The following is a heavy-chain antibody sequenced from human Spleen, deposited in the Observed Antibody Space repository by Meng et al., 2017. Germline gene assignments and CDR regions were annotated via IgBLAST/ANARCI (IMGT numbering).Heavy chain of an antibody. CDR3: ARGPTTMAHDFDY. CDR2: IYHSGST. CDR1: GGSITNNNW. V-gene: IGHV4-4*02. Sequence: QVQLQESGPGLVKPSGTLSLTCSVSGGSITNNNWWLWVRQPPGKGLEWIGEIYHSGSTNYNPSLKSRVTISVDTSKNQFSLKLTSVTAADTAVYYCARGPTTMAHDFDYWGQGTLVTVSS. J-gene: IGHJ4*02. D-gene: IGHD4-11*01.